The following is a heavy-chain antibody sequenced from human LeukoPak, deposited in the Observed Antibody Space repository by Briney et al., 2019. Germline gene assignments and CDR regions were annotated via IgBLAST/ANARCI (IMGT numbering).Heavy chain of an antibody. D-gene: IGHD3-16*01. Sequence: GGSLRLSCEASGFTLSTYWMNWVRQVPGKGLDWVANINPDGSGKRYVDSVKGRFTIARDNADNSLSLQLNSLRAEDTAVYYCASWGAGGNSWGQGTLVTVSS. CDR2: INPDGSGK. J-gene: IGHJ4*02. CDR3: ASWGAGGNS. V-gene: IGHV3-7*01. CDR1: GFTLSTYW.